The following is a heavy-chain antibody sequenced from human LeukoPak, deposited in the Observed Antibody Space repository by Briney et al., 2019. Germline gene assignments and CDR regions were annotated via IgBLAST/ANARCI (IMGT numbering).Heavy chain of an antibody. CDR3: ARGKVVTMVRGVIITYFDY. V-gene: IGHV1-46*01. J-gene: IGHJ4*02. D-gene: IGHD3-10*01. Sequence: GASVKVSCKASRYSFTRYFIHWVRQAPGQGREWMGIIFPSDGSTSYAQKFQGRVTMAWDTSTSTVYMELSSLRSEDTAVYYCARGKVVTMVRGVIITYFDYWGQGTLVTVSP. CDR1: RYSFTRYF. CDR2: IFPSDGST.